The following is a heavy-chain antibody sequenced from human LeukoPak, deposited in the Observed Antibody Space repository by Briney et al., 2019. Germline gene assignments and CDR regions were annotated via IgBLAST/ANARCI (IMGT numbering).Heavy chain of an antibody. V-gene: IGHV1-8*01. CDR2: MNPNSGNT. CDR1: GYTFTSYD. D-gene: IGHD2-2*01. CDR3: ARGLVRSPNSARGYCSSTSCSPV. J-gene: IGHJ4*02. Sequence: GASVKVSCKASGYTFTSYDINWVRQATGQGLEWMGWMNPNSGNTGYAQKLQGRVTMTRNTSISTAYMELSSLRSEDTAVYYCARGLVRSPNSARGYCSSTSCSPVWGQGTLVTVSS.